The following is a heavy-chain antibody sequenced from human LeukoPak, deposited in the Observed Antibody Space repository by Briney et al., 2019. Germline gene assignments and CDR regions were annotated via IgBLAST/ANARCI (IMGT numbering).Heavy chain of an antibody. V-gene: IGHV4-59*13. CDR1: GGSIDSYY. J-gene: IGHJ4*02. Sequence: SETLSLTCTVSGGSIDSYYWSWIRRPPGEGVEGIGYNYYSGSTEYPPSLKSRLPISLDTSKNQSSLKLTSVTAADTAVYYCARVYQSAEYYFDYWGQGNLVSVSS. CDR3: ARVYQSAEYYFDY. D-gene: IGHD2-2*01. CDR2: NYYSGST.